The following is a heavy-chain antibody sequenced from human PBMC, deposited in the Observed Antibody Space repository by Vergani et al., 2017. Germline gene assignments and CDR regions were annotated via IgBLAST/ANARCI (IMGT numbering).Heavy chain of an antibody. V-gene: IGHV3-11*01. Sequence: VHLAESGGGLVQPGGSLRLSCAASGFIFSDYYMTWIRQTPGKGLEWLAHISDGGETKMYAESLKGRFTVSRDNTKNLLILQMKTLKVDDTATYYCGRKQSPASLMDKPIDIWGQGTLVTVSS. D-gene: IGHD1/OR15-1a*01. CDR3: GRKQSPASLMDKPIDI. J-gene: IGHJ5*02. CDR2: ISDGGETK. CDR1: GFIFSDYY.